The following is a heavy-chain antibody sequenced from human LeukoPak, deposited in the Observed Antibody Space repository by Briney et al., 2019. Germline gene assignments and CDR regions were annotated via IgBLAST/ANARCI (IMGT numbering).Heavy chain of an antibody. J-gene: IGHJ3*02. V-gene: IGHV3-21*01. Sequence: PGGSLRLSCAASGFTFSSYSMNWVRQAPGKGLEWVSSISSSSSYIYYADSVKGRFTISRDNAKNALYLQMNSLRAEDTAVYYCARDKTGGATYAFDIWGQGTMVTVSS. CDR3: ARDKTGGATYAFDI. CDR1: GFTFSSYS. D-gene: IGHD1-26*01. CDR2: ISSSSSYI.